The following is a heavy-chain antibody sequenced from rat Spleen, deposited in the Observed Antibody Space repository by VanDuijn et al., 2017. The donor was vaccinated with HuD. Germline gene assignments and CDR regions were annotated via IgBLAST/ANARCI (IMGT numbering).Heavy chain of an antibody. Sequence: EVQLVESGGGLVQPGRSLKLSCATSGFTFSDYYMAWVRQAPTKGLEWVATISTSGSRTYYPDSVKGRFTISRDNAKSSLYLQMNSLKSEETTTYYCARNGTEAPHWYFDFWGPGTMVTVSS. CDR2: ISTSGSRT. D-gene: IGHD1-11*01. CDR3: ARNGTEAPHWYFDF. V-gene: IGHV5S11*01. CDR1: GFTFSDYY. J-gene: IGHJ1*01.